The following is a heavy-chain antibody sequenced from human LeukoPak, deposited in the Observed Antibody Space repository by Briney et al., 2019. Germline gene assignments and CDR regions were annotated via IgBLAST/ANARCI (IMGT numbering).Heavy chain of an antibody. CDR3: ARGDFGETNTAFDI. CDR1: GYTFTDYD. Sequence: AASVKVSCKTSGYTFTDYDIHWVRQAPGQGLEWMGWINPNSANTNYAQKLQGRVTFTRDTSLGIVYMELSSLTSEDAAVYFCARGDFGETNTAFDIWGQGTLVAVSS. D-gene: IGHD4-17*01. V-gene: IGHV1-8*03. J-gene: IGHJ3*02. CDR2: INPNSANT.